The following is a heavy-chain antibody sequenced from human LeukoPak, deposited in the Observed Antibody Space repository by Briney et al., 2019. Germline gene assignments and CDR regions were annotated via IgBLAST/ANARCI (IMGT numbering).Heavy chain of an antibody. Sequence: PGGSLRLSCAASGFTFDDYEMSWVRQAPGKGLEWVSGINWNGGSTGYADSVKGRFTISRDNAKNSLYLQMNSLRAEDTAVYYCAKSGISPDTLDIWGQGTMVTVSS. D-gene: IGHD6-13*01. CDR2: INWNGGST. CDR3: AKSGISPDTLDI. V-gene: IGHV3-20*04. CDR1: GFTFDDYE. J-gene: IGHJ3*02.